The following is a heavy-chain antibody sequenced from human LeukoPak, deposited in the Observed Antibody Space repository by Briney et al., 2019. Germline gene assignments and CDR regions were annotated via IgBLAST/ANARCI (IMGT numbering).Heavy chain of an antibody. D-gene: IGHD3-3*01. CDR2: IYYSGTT. Sequence: SETLSLTCTVSGGSMSGYYWGWIRQPPGKGPEWIGSIYYSGTTYYNPSLKSRVTISVDTSKNQFSLKLSSVTAADTAVYYCARRDYDFWSGYYGYWGQGTLVTVSS. CDR3: ARRDYDFWSGYYGY. V-gene: IGHV4-39*01. CDR1: GGSMSGYY. J-gene: IGHJ4*02.